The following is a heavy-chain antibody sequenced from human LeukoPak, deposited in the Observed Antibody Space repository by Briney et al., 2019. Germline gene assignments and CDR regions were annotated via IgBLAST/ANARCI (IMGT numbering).Heavy chain of an antibody. CDR1: GFNLSTYG. Sequence: GGSLRLSCAASGFNLSTYGMHWVRQAPGKGLEWVADIWYDGNNEYYADSVKGRFTISRDNSKNTVYLQMYSLRDEDTAIYYCAAAYGEGWFDPWGQGTQVTVSS. J-gene: IGHJ5*02. CDR2: IWYDGNNE. V-gene: IGHV3-33*01. CDR3: AAAYGEGWFDP. D-gene: IGHD4-17*01.